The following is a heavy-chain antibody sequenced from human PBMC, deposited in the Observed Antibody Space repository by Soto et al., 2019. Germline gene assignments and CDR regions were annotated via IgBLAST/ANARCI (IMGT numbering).Heavy chain of an antibody. CDR1: GGSFSGYY. CDR3: ARRKSRAVMVPTANYYFDY. J-gene: IGHJ4*02. CDR2: INHSEST. V-gene: IGHV4-34*01. D-gene: IGHD2-2*01. Sequence: QVQLQQWGAGPLKPSETLSLTCAVYGGSFSGYYWSWIRQPAGKGLEWIGEINHSESTNYNPSLKSRVTMSVDTSKNQFSLKLSSVTAADTAVFYCARRKSRAVMVPTANYYFDYWGQGTLVTVPS.